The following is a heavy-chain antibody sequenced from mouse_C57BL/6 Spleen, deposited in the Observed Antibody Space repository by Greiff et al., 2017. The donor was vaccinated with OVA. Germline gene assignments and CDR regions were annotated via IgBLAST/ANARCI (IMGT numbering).Heavy chain of an antibody. J-gene: IGHJ3*01. CDR3: TTGVTTPY. D-gene: IGHD2-2*01. Sequence: EVQLQQSGAKLVRPGASVKLSCTASGFNIKDDYMHWVKQRPEQGLEWIGWIDPENGDTEYASKFQGKATITADTSSNTAYLQLSSLTSEDTAVYYCTTGVTTPYWGQGTLVTVSA. CDR2: IDPENGDT. CDR1: GFNIKDDY. V-gene: IGHV14-4*01.